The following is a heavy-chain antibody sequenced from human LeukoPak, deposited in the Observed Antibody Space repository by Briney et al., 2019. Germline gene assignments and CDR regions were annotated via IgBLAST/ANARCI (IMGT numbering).Heavy chain of an antibody. CDR3: AKPLSGYFDY. V-gene: IGHV3-23*01. CDR1: GFTFSSYA. D-gene: IGHD3-22*01. CDR2: ISGSGGST. J-gene: IGHJ4*02. Sequence: GGSLRLSCAASGFTFSSYAMSCVRHAPGKGLEWVSAISGSGGSTYYADSVKGRFTISRDNSKNTLYLQMNSVRAEDKAVYYCAKPLSGYFDYWGQGTLVIVSS.